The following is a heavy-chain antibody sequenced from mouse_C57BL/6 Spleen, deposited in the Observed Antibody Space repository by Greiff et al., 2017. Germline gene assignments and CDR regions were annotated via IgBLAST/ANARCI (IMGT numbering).Heavy chain of an antibody. J-gene: IGHJ4*01. CDR3: ARKITTLYYYAMDY. Sequence: VKLKQSGAELVKPGASVKISCKASGYAFSSYWMNWVKQRPGTGLEWIGQIYPGDGDTNYNGKFKGKAPLTADKSSSTAYMQLSSLTSEDSAVYFCARKITTLYYYAMDYWGQGTSGTVSS. CDR2: IYPGDGDT. D-gene: IGHD2-4*01. CDR1: GYAFSSYW. V-gene: IGHV1-80*01.